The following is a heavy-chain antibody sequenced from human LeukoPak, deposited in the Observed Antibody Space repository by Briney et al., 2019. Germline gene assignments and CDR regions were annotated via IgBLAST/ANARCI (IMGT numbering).Heavy chain of an antibody. D-gene: IGHD2-15*01. Sequence: SETLSLTCAVSGGSISSSNWWSWVRQPPGKGLEWIGEIYHSGSTNYNPSLKSRVTISVDKSKNQFSLKLSSVTAADTAVYYCARAPYCSGGSCPWFDPWGQGTLVTVSS. CDR2: IYHSGST. CDR1: GGSISSSNW. CDR3: ARAPYCSGGSCPWFDP. J-gene: IGHJ5*02. V-gene: IGHV4-4*02.